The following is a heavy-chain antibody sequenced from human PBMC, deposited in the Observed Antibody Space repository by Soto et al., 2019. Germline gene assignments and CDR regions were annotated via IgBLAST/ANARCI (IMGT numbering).Heavy chain of an antibody. V-gene: IGHV3-21*01. D-gene: IGHD6-19*01. J-gene: IGHJ4*02. CDR3: AREPGYSSGFDY. Sequence: GESLKISCAASGFTFSSYSMNWVRQAPGKGLEWVSSISGSSSYIYYAGSVKGRFTNSRDNAKNSLYLQMNSLRAEDTAVYYCAREPGYSSGFDYWGQGTLVTVSS. CDR1: GFTFSSYS. CDR2: ISGSSSYI.